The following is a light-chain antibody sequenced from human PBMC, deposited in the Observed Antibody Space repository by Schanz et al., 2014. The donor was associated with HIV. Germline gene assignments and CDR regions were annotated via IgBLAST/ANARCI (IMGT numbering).Light chain of an antibody. J-gene: IGLJ3*02. Sequence: QSALTQPPSASGSPGQSVTISCTGTSSDVGGYNHVSWYQQHPGKAPKLMIYEVSKRPSGVPDRFSGSKSDNTASLTISGLQAEDEADYYCAAWDDSLSAWVFGGGTKLTVL. V-gene: IGLV2-8*01. CDR2: EVS. CDR3: AAWDDSLSAWV. CDR1: SSDVGGYNH.